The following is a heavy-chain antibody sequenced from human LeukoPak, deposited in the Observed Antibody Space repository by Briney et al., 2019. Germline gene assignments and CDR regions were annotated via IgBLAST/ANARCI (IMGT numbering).Heavy chain of an antibody. CDR2: IKQDGREK. V-gene: IGHV3-7*03. J-gene: IGHJ4*02. CDR3: AREDDILPGYPYFDY. CDR1: GFTFSSYW. Sequence: GGSLRLSCAASGFTFSSYWMRWVRQAPGRGLEWVANIKQDGREKYYVDSVKGRFTISRDNAKNSLYMQMNSLRAEDTAVYYCAREDDILPGYPYFDYGGQGPLVTVSS. D-gene: IGHD3-9*01.